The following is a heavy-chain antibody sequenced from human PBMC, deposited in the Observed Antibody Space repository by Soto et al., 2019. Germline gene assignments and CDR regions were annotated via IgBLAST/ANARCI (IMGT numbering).Heavy chain of an antibody. J-gene: IGHJ4*02. V-gene: IGHV3-48*02. CDR1: GFTFSSYS. Sequence: GGSLRLSCAASGFTFSSYSMNWVRQAPGKGLEWVSYISSSSSTIYYADSVKGRFTISRDNAKNSLYLQMNSLRDEDTAVYYCARDLGWFGEGWQAKFDYWDQGTLVTVSS. D-gene: IGHD3-10*01. CDR3: ARDLGWFGEGWQAKFDY. CDR2: ISSSSSTI.